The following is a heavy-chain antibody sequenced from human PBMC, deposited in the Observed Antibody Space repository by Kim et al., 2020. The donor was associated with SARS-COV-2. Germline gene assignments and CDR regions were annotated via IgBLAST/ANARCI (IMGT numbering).Heavy chain of an antibody. V-gene: IGHV1-46*01. CDR3: AREARPRRYSGYGGGREGWFDP. CDR1: GYTFTSYY. J-gene: IGHJ5*02. D-gene: IGHD5-12*01. CDR2: INPSGGST. Sequence: ASVKVSCKASGYTFTSYYMHWVRQAPGQGLEWMGIINPSGGSTSYAQKFQGRVTMTRDTSTSTVYMELSSLRSEDTAVYYCAREARPRRYSGYGGGREGWFDPWGQGTLVTVSS.